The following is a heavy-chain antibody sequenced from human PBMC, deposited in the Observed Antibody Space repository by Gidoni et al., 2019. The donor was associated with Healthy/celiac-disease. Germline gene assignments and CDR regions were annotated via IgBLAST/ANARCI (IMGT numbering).Heavy chain of an antibody. CDR1: GFTFSSYG. J-gene: IGHJ4*02. CDR3: ARDGYYGSGSYLNY. Sequence: QVQLVESGGGVVQPGRSLRLSCAASGFTFSSYGMHWVRQAPGEGLEWVAVIWYDGSNKYYADSVKGRFTISRDNSKNTLYLQMNSLRAEDTAVYYCARDGYYGSGSYLNYWGQGTLVTVSS. CDR2: IWYDGSNK. V-gene: IGHV3-33*08. D-gene: IGHD3-10*01.